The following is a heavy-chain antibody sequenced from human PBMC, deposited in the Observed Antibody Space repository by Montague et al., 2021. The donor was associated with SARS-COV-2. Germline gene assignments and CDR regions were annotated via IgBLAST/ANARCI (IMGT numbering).Heavy chain of an antibody. CDR1: GFTFGDYA. V-gene: IGHV3-9*01. CDR3: AKVDYSSAWYGPLDY. D-gene: IGHD6-19*01. CDR2: ISWNGDSV. Sequence: SLRLSCPASGFTFGDYAMHWVRQAPGKGLEWVSGISWNGDSVGYADSVRGRFTISRDNAQNSLYLEMMSLRPEDTAFYYCAKVDYSSAWYGPLDYWGQGTLVTVSS. J-gene: IGHJ4*02.